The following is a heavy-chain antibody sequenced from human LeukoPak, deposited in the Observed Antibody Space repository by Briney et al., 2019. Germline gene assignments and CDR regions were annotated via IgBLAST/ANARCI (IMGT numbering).Heavy chain of an antibody. J-gene: IGHJ4*02. D-gene: IGHD3-10*01. CDR1: GFTFSSHA. Sequence: GGSLRLSCAASGFTFSSHAMSWVRQAPGKGLEWVSSIGGSGKNTFYADAVKGRFTISRDNSKDTLYLQMDSLRAEDTAVYYCAKDLETINPTMDWGQGTLVSVSS. CDR2: IGGSGKNT. CDR3: AKDLETINPTMD. V-gene: IGHV3-23*01.